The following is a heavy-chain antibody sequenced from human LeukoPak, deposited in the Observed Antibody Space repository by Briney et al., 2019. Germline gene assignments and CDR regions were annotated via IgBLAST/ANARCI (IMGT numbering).Heavy chain of an antibody. V-gene: IGHV4-4*07. CDR3: ARVNHSSSSGGAFDI. Sequence: GNTNYNPSLKSRVTMSVDTSKNQFSLKLSSVTAADTAVYYCARVNHSSSSGGAFDIWGQGTMVTVSS. D-gene: IGHD6-6*01. CDR2: GNT. J-gene: IGHJ3*02.